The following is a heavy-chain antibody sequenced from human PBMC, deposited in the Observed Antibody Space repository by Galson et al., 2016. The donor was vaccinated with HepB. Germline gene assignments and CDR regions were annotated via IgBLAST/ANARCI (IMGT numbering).Heavy chain of an antibody. V-gene: IGHV3-33*01. J-gene: IGHJ4*03. CDR1: GFTFTSYG. CDR2: IWHDDTLK. Sequence: SLRLSCAASGFTFTSYGMHWVRQVPGKGLEWVSVIWHDDTLKYYADSVKGRFTISRDRSENTLYLQMNSLRVEDTAVYYCAREYPPNCSSAACAGSFDYWGQGTMVTVSS. CDR3: AREYPPNCSSAACAGSFDY. D-gene: IGHD2-2*01.